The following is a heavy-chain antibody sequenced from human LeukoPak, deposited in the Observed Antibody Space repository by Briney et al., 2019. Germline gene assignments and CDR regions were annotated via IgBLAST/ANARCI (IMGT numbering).Heavy chain of an antibody. Sequence: GGSLRLSCAASGFTVSSNYMSWVRQAPGKGLEWVSVIYSGGSTYYADSVKGRFTISRDNSKNTLYLQMNSLRAEDTAVYYCAREYQLLHLVTPYYYYYYMDVWGKGTTVTVSS. CDR3: AREYQLLHLVTPYYYYYYMDV. CDR2: IYSGGST. CDR1: GFTVSSNY. J-gene: IGHJ6*03. V-gene: IGHV3-53*01. D-gene: IGHD2-2*01.